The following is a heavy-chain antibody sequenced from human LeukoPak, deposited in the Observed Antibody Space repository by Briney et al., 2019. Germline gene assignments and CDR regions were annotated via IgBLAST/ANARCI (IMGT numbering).Heavy chain of an antibody. Sequence: TSETLSLTCTVSGGSISSYYWSWIRQPPGKGLEWIGYIYYSGSTNYNPSLKSRVTISVDTSKNQFSLKLSSVTAADTAVYNCAREVGATPYFDYWGQGTLVTVSS. CDR3: AREVGATPYFDY. CDR2: IYYSGST. CDR1: GGSISSYY. D-gene: IGHD1-26*01. V-gene: IGHV4-59*01. J-gene: IGHJ4*02.